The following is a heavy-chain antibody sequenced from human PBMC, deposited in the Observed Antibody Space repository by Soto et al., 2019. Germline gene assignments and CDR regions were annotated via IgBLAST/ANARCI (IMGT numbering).Heavy chain of an antibody. CDR2: IWYDGSKK. CDR3: AREHSGFSFDF. J-gene: IGHJ4*02. D-gene: IGHD5-12*01. CDR1: GFTFNTYG. Sequence: VQLVESGGGVVQPGRSLRLSCAASGFTFNTYGMHWVRQAPGKGLEWVAVIWYDGSKKYDADSVKGRFTISRDNSKNTLYLQMNSLRAEDTAVYYCAREHSGFSFDFWGQGTLVTVSS. V-gene: IGHV3-33*01.